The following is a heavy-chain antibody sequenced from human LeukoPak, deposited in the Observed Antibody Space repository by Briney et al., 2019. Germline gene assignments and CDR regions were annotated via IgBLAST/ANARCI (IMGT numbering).Heavy chain of an antibody. Sequence: GGSLRLSCVASGLTFSTSWMSWVRQAPGKRLEWVANIKPDGSEKYYVDSVKGRFTVSRDNAKNSLYLQLNSLRAEDTAVYYCASGNWNDRAFDVWGQGTLVTVSS. CDR2: IKPDGSEK. D-gene: IGHD1-20*01. J-gene: IGHJ3*01. CDR1: GLTFSTSW. CDR3: ASGNWNDRAFDV. V-gene: IGHV3-7*01.